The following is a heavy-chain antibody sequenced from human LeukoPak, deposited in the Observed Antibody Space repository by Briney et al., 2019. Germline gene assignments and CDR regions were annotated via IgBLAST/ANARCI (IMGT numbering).Heavy chain of an antibody. CDR3: AKDFVVVALHLNPLGY. J-gene: IGHJ4*02. CDR2: ISYDGSNK. CDR1: GFTFSSYA. Sequence: GGSLRLSCAASGFTFSSYAMHWVRQAPGKGLEWVAVISYDGSNKYYADSVKGRFTISRDNSKNTLYLQMNSLRAEDTAVYYCAKDFVVVALHLNPLGYWGQGTLVTVSS. D-gene: IGHD2-21*01. V-gene: IGHV3-30*04.